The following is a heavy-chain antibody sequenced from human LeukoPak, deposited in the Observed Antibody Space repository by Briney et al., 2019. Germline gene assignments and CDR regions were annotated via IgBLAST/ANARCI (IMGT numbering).Heavy chain of an antibody. V-gene: IGHV3-30*18. CDR3: AKAPPYSSSWYCLDY. CDR2: ISYDGSNK. D-gene: IGHD6-13*01. CDR1: GFTLSSYG. J-gene: IGHJ4*02. Sequence: PGGSLRLSCAASGFTLSSYGMHWVRQAPGKGLEWVAVISYDGSNKYYADSVKGRFTISRDNSKNTLYLQMNSLRAEDTAVYYCAKAPPYSSSWYCLDYWGQGTLVTVSS.